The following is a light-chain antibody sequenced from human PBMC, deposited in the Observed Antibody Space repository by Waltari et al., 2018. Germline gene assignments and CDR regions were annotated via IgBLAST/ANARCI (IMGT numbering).Light chain of an antibody. Sequence: SYELTQPPSVSVSPGQTASITCSGDKLGDQYACWYQQKPGQSPVLVIYQDSKRPSGVPERFSGSNSGNTATLTICGTQAMDEADYYCQAWDSSSSVVFGGGTKLTVL. V-gene: IGLV3-1*01. J-gene: IGLJ2*01. CDR1: KLGDQY. CDR3: QAWDSSSSVV. CDR2: QDS.